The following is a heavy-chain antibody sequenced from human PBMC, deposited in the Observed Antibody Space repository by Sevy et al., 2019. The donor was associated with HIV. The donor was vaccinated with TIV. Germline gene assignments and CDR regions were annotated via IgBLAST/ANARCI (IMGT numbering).Heavy chain of an antibody. Sequence: GGSLRLSCGASGFDFREYAMHWVRQAPGKGLEWVAAVSSDGTNTYYVDSVKGRFTISRDSPQNTLFLHMNSLRVEDTAVYYCARDSAVAGTRDFDYWGQGTLVTVSS. CDR3: ARDSAVAGTRDFDY. D-gene: IGHD6-19*01. V-gene: IGHV3-30*03. CDR2: VSSDGTNT. J-gene: IGHJ4*02. CDR1: GFDFREYA.